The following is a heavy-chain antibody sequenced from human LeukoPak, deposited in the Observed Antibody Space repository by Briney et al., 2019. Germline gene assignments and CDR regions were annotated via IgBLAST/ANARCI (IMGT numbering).Heavy chain of an antibody. CDR3: ARWNYDIWTGHRYLDY. V-gene: IGHV4-59*01. CDR1: GDSIRGFY. J-gene: IGHJ4*02. Sequence: TSETLSLTCNVSGDSIRGFYWAWIRQPPGKGLEWIGYFDNSGGSNYNPALESRVIISVDTSKNQFSLKLRSLTAADTAVYYCARWNYDIWTGHRYLDYWGQGTLVIVSS. D-gene: IGHD3/OR15-3a*01. CDR2: FDNSGGS.